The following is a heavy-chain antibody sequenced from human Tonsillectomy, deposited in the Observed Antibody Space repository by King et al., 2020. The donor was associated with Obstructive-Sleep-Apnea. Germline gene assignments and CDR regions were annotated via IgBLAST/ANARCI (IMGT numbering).Heavy chain of an antibody. V-gene: IGHV1-2*04. CDR3: AVGYSSSLNDYFDY. CDR2: IKPNKGGT. J-gene: IGHJ4*02. D-gene: IGHD6-6*01. CDR1: GYTFTGCY. Sequence: QLVQSGAEVKKPGASVKVSCKASGYTFTGCYMHWVRHAPGQGLDWMGWIKPNKGGTTFAQKFQGWVTMTRATSISTAYMELSRLRFDDTAVYYCAVGYSSSLNDYFDYWGQGTLVTVSS.